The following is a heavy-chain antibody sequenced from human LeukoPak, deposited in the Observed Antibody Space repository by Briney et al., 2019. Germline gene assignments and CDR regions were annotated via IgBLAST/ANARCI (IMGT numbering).Heavy chain of an antibody. Sequence: GGSLRLSGAASGFTFSSYGMHWVRQAPGKGLDWVSGISWNSGSIGYADSVKGRFAISKDNAKNSLYLQMNSLRVEDTAVYYCAKVGRSGWPLDNWGQGTLVTVSS. CDR3: AKVGRSGWPLDN. V-gene: IGHV3-48*04. D-gene: IGHD6-19*01. CDR2: ISWNSGSI. CDR1: GFTFSSYG. J-gene: IGHJ4*02.